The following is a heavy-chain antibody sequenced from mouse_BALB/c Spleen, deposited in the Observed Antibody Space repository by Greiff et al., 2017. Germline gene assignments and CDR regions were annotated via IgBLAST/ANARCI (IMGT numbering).Heavy chain of an antibody. D-gene: IGHD2-4*01. Sequence: EVMLVESGGGLVKPGGSLKLSCAASGFAFSSYDMSWVRQTPEKRLEWVAYISSGGGSTYYPDTVKGRFTISRDNAKNTLYLQMSSLKSEDTAMYYCARHRSTMITKGAWFAYWGQGTLVTVSA. CDR3: ARHRSTMITKGAWFAY. J-gene: IGHJ3*01. V-gene: IGHV5-12-1*01. CDR1: GFAFSSYD. CDR2: ISSGGGST.